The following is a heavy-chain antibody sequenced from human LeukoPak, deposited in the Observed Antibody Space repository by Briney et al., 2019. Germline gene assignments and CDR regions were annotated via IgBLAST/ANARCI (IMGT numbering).Heavy chain of an antibody. CDR1: GFTFDDYG. CDR3: ASSSGSSSYYMDV. D-gene: IGHD1-26*01. Sequence: PGGSLRLSCAASGFTFDDYGMSWIHQAPGKGLEWVSYISSSGSTIYYADSVKGRFTISRDNARNSLYLQMNSLRAEDTAVYYCASSSGSSSYYMDVWGKGTTVTVSS. V-gene: IGHV3-11*01. J-gene: IGHJ6*03. CDR2: ISSSGSTI.